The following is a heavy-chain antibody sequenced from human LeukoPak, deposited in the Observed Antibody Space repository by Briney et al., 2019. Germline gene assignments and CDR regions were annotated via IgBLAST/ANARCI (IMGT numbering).Heavy chain of an antibody. V-gene: IGHV3-23*01. CDR2: ISGSGGST. D-gene: IGHD5-18*01. Sequence: GGSLRLSCAASGLSFSNYAMTWVRQAPGKGLEWVSAISGSGGSTYYADSVKGRVTISRDNSKNTLYLQMNSLRAEDTAVYYCAKNMRGYSYGIDYWGQGTLVTVSS. CDR1: GLSFSNYA. CDR3: AKNMRGYSYGIDY. J-gene: IGHJ4*02.